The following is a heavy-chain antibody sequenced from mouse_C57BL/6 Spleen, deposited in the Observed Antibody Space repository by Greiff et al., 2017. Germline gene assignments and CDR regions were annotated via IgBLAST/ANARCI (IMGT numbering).Heavy chain of an antibody. CDR2: ISDGGSYT. CDR1: GFTFSSYA. Sequence: EVKLQESGGGLVKPGGSLTLSCAASGFTFSSYAMSWVRQTPEERLEWVATISDGGSYTYYPDNVKGRFTISRDNSKNNLYLQMSHLKSEDTAMYYCAIGCYPKDDAMDYWGQGTSVTVSS. D-gene: IGHD2-12*01. J-gene: IGHJ4*01. CDR3: AIGCYPKDDAMDY. V-gene: IGHV5-4*03.